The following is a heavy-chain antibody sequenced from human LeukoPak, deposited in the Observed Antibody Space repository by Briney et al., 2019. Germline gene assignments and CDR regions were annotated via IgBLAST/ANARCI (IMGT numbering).Heavy chain of an antibody. Sequence: GGSLRLSCAASGFTFSSYSMNWVRQAPGKGLEWVSSISSSSSYIYYADSVKGRFTISRDNSKNTLYLQMNSLRAEDTAVYYCARHNFGSEWLGHFDYWGQGTLVTVSS. J-gene: IGHJ4*02. CDR2: ISSSSSYI. D-gene: IGHD6-19*01. CDR3: ARHNFGSEWLGHFDY. V-gene: IGHV3-21*04. CDR1: GFTFSSYS.